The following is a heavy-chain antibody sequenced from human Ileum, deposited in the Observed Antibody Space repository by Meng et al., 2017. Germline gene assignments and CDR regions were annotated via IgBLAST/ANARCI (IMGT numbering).Heavy chain of an antibody. CDR2: INHSGST. J-gene: IGHJ4*02. D-gene: IGHD3-16*01. CDR1: GGSFSGYY. Sequence: GQLQQWGAGLLKPSETLSLPCAVYGGSFSGYYWSWIRQPPGKGLEWIGEINHSGSTNYNPSLKSRVTISVDTSKNQFSLKLSSVTAADTAVYYCARGGGRYGPDFDYWGQGTLVTVSS. CDR3: ARGGGRYGPDFDY. V-gene: IGHV4-34*01.